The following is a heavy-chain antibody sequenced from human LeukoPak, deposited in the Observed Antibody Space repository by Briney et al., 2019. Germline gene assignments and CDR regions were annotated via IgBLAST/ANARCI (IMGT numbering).Heavy chain of an antibody. CDR1: GFTFSNYW. V-gene: IGHV3-74*03. J-gene: IGHJ4*02. CDR2: INSDGSST. D-gene: IGHD6-6*01. Sequence: GGSLRLSCAASGFTFSNYWMHWVRQAPGKGLVWVSRINSDGSSTTYADSVKGRFTISRDNAKNTLYLQMNSLRAEDTAVYYCARGPNSNWSGLDFWGQGTLLTVSS. CDR3: ARGPNSNWSGLDF.